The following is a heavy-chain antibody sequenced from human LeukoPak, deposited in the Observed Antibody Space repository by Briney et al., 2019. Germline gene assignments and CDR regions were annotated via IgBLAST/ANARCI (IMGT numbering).Heavy chain of an antibody. CDR2: ISGSGDTT. Sequence: GVSLRLSCAASGFTFSNYAMTWVRQAPGKGLEWVSAISGSGDTTYFAVSVRGRFTISRDNSKNTLYLQMNSLRAEDTAVYYCAKKRDSRWFGELSFDSWGQGTLVTVSS. CDR1: GFTFSNYA. D-gene: IGHD3-10*01. CDR3: AKKRDSRWFGELSFDS. V-gene: IGHV3-23*01. J-gene: IGHJ4*02.